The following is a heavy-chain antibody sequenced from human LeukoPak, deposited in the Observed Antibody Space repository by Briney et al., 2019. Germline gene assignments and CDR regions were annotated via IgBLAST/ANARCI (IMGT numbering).Heavy chain of an antibody. CDR1: GFTFSSYG. Sequence: PGRSLRLSCAASGFTFSSYGMHWVRQAPGKGLEWVAVISYDGSNKYYADSVKGRFTISRDNSKSTLYLQMNSLRAEDTAVYYCAKSGQGMDVWGQGTTVTVSS. J-gene: IGHJ6*02. V-gene: IGHV3-30*18. CDR3: AKSGQGMDV. D-gene: IGHD6-25*01. CDR2: ISYDGSNK.